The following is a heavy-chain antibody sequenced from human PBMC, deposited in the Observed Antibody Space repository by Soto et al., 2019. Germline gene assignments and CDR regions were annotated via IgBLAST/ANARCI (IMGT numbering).Heavy chain of an antibody. J-gene: IGHJ6*02. CDR1: GYTFTSYG. Sequence: ASVKVSCKASGYTFTSYGISWVRQAPGQGREWMGWISAYNGNTNYAQKLQGRVTMTTDTSTSTAYMELRSLRSDDTAVYYCARGAGGALYYYYGMDVWGQGTTVTVSS. CDR3: ARGAGGALYYYYGMDV. CDR2: ISAYNGNT. V-gene: IGHV1-18*04. D-gene: IGHD1-26*01.